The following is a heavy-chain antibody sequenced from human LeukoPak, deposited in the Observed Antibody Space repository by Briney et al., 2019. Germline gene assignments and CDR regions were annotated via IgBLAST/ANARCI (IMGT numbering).Heavy chain of an antibody. J-gene: IGHJ4*02. Sequence: PGGSLRLSCAASGFTFSSYGMHWVRQAPGKGLEWVAVISYDGSNKYYADSVKGRFTISRDNSKNTLYLQMNSLRAEDTAVYYCAKDACTNGVCYYFDYWGQGTLVTVSS. V-gene: IGHV3-30*18. CDR2: ISYDGSNK. CDR3: AKDACTNGVCYYFDY. D-gene: IGHD2-8*01. CDR1: GFTFSSYG.